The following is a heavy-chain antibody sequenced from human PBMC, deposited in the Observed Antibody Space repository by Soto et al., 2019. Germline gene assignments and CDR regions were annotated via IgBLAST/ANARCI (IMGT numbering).Heavy chain of an antibody. CDR2: INADNGNT. J-gene: IGHJ4*02. Sequence: ASVKVSCKASGNIFTSYSIHGVRQAPGQRLEWMGRINADNGNTKYSQKFQGRVTVTTDTSASTAYMELSSLRSDDTAVYYCARDSPVAGPFDYWGQGTLVTVSS. CDR3: ARDSPVAGPFDY. V-gene: IGHV1-3*01. D-gene: IGHD6-19*01. CDR1: GNIFTSYS.